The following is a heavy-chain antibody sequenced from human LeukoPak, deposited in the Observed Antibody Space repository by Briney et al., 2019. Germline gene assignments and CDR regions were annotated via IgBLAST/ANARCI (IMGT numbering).Heavy chain of an antibody. CDR1: GYTFTCYY. D-gene: IGHD6-19*01. CDR3: ARTTYSSGWLFDY. Sequence: ASVKVSCKASGYTFTCYYMHWVRQAPGQGVEGMGWINPNIVATNYAQKFQGSFTMPRDTSITTAYMELSRLRSDDTAVYYCARTTYSSGWLFDYWGQGTLVTVSS. CDR2: INPNIVAT. V-gene: IGHV1-2*02. J-gene: IGHJ4*02.